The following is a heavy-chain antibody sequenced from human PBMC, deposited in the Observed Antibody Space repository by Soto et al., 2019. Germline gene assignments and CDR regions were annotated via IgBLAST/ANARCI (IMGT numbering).Heavy chain of an antibody. Sequence: GGSLRLSCAASGFTFSSYAMSWVRQAPGKGLEWVSAISGSGGSTYYADSVKGRFTISRDNSKNTLYLQMNSLRAEDTAVYYCAKGYLNSDSGSYYGDAFDICGQGTMVTVAS. V-gene: IGHV3-23*01. CDR1: GFTFSSYA. CDR3: AKGYLNSDSGSYYGDAFDI. D-gene: IGHD1-26*01. CDR2: ISGSGGST. J-gene: IGHJ3*02.